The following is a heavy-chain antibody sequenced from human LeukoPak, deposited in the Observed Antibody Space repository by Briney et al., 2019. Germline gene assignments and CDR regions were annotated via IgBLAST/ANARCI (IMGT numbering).Heavy chain of an antibody. CDR3: AGGSSSWFSEHPFDP. CDR1: GGSISSYY. D-gene: IGHD6-13*01. V-gene: IGHV4-59*01. J-gene: IGHJ5*02. Sequence: SETLPLTCTVSGGSISSYYWSWIRQPPGKGLEWIGYIYYSGSTNYNPSLKSRVTISVDTSKNQFSLKLSSVTAADTAVYYCAGGSSSWFSEHPFDPWGQGTLVTVSS. CDR2: IYYSGST.